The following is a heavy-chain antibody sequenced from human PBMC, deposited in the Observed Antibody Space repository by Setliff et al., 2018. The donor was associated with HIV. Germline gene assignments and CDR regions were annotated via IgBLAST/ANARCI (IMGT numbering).Heavy chain of an antibody. Sequence: VKVSCKASGYTFTNYDISWVRQAPGHGLKWMGWISTYSGNTDYAQKLQGRVTMTADTSTSTAYMELRSLRSDDTAVYYCARVRGWSRTHTRGFDYWGQGTLVTVSS. V-gene: IGHV1-18*01. CDR2: ISTYSGNT. CDR1: GYTFTNYD. D-gene: IGHD3-10*01. CDR3: ARVRGWSRTHTRGFDY. J-gene: IGHJ4*02.